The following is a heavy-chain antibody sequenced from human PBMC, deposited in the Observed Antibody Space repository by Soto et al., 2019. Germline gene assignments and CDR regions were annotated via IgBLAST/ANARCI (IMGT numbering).Heavy chain of an antibody. Sequence: SVKVSCKASGYTFTRYAMHWVRQAPGQGLEWMGGIIPIFGTANYAQKFQGRVTITADESTSTAYMELSSLRSEDTAVYYCASLGYSYGYFDYWGQGTPVTVSS. CDR3: ASLGYSYGYFDY. D-gene: IGHD5-18*01. CDR2: IIPIFGTA. V-gene: IGHV1-69*13. CDR1: GYTFTRYA. J-gene: IGHJ4*02.